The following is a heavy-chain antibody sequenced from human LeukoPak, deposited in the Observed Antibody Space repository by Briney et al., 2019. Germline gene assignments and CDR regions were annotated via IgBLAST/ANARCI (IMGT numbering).Heavy chain of an antibody. Sequence: GGSLRLSCAASGFTFRRYGMHWVRQAPGKGLEWVAFIQYDGGSRDTHSVKGRFTISRDNSKNMLYLQVDSLSADDTAVYYCAKDPGHSVRGYYMDVWGKGTTVTVSS. CDR3: AKDPGHSVRGYYMDV. CDR1: GFTFRRYG. J-gene: IGHJ6*03. CDR2: IQYDGGSR. V-gene: IGHV3-30*02. D-gene: IGHD2-15*01.